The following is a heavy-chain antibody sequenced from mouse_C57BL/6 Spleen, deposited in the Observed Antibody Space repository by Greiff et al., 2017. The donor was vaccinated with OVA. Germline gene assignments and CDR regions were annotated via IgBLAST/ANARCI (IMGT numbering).Heavy chain of an antibody. J-gene: IGHJ1*03. V-gene: IGHV1-62-2*01. CDR2: FYPGSGSI. D-gene: IGHD1-1*01. CDR1: GYTFTEYT. Sequence: VQLMESGAELVKPGASVKLSCKASGYTFTEYTIHWVKQRSGQGLEWIGWFYPGSGSIKYNEKFKDKATLTADKSSSTVYMELSRLTSEDSAVYFCARHEAPDYYGSSYWYFDVWGTGTTVTVSS. CDR3: ARHEAPDYYGSSYWYFDV.